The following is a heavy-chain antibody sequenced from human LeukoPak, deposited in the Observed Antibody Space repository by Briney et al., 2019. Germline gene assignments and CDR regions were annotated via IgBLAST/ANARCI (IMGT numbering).Heavy chain of an antibody. V-gene: IGHV3-30*03. J-gene: IGHJ4*02. Sequence: GGSLRLSCAASGFTFSSYGMHWVRQAPGKGLEWVAVISYDGSNKYYADSVKGRFTISRDNSKNTLYLQMNSLRAEDTAVYYCARGHGGGYSYGRGRGLNYFDYWGQGTLVTVSS. CDR2: ISYDGSNK. CDR3: ARGHGGGYSYGRGRGLNYFDY. D-gene: IGHD5-18*01. CDR1: GFTFSSYG.